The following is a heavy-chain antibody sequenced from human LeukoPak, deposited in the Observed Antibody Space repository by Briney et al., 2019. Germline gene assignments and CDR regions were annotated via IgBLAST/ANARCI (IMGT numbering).Heavy chain of an antibody. J-gene: IGHJ6*02. Sequence: ASVKVSCKASGYTFTSYGISWVRQAPGQGLEWMGWISAYNGNTNYAQKLQGRVTMTTDTSTSTAYMELRSLRSDDTAVYYCARGYGSGSRGIYYYYYGMDVWGQGTTVTVSS. CDR1: GYTFTSYG. CDR2: ISAYNGNT. CDR3: ARGYGSGSRGIYYYYYGMDV. D-gene: IGHD3-10*01. V-gene: IGHV1-18*01.